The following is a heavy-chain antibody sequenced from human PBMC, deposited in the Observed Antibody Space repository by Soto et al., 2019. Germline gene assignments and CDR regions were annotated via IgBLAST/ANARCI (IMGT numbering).Heavy chain of an antibody. CDR1: GRSITTGGRY. D-gene: IGHD2-21*01. CDR3: ARRGCASIFGSLDY. CDR2: IYYSGST. V-gene: IGHV4-31*02. Sequence: QVRLQEWGPGLVKPSQTLSLKCSVSGRSITTGGRYWSWIRQLPGKGLAWIGDIYYSGSTTYNPSLKRRATISADNSESQFSLRLSSVTAAGPAVYYCARRGCASIFGSLDYWGQGTLFTVSS. J-gene: IGHJ4*02.